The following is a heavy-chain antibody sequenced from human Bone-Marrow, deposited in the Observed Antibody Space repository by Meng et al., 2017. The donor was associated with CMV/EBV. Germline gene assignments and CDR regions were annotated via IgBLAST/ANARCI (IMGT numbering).Heavy chain of an antibody. CDR3: ARDAPMVVDLKFDY. CDR2: IIPILGIA. V-gene: IGHV1-69*10. Sequence: SVKVSCKASGGTFSSYAISWVRQAPGQGLEWMGGIIPILGIANYAQKFQGRVTITADKSTSTAYMELSSLRSEDTAVYYCARDAPMVVDLKFDYWGQGTLVTVSS. D-gene: IGHD4/OR15-4a*01. J-gene: IGHJ4*02. CDR1: GGTFSSYA.